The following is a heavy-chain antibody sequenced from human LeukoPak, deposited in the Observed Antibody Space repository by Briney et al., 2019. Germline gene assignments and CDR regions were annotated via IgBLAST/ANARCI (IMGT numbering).Heavy chain of an antibody. V-gene: IGHV5-51*01. CDR1: GYSFTDYW. J-gene: IGHJ5*02. CDR3: ARHTVFSDISSRFDP. CDR2: IYAGDSQT. Sequence: GESLKISCKGSGYSFTDYWIAWVRQMPGKGLEWVGIIYAGDSQTRYSPSFQGQVTISADKSINTAYLQWSSLKASDTAMYYCARHTVFSDISSRFDPWGQGTLVTVSS. D-gene: IGHD3-9*01.